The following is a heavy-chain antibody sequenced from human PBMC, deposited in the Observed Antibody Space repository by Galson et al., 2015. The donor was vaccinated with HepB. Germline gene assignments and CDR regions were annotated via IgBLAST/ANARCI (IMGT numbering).Heavy chain of an antibody. CDR1: GGSMSTYY. Sequence: SETLSLTCIVSGGSMSTYYWSWIRQLPWKGLEWIGYICCSGRDNPSLKSRVTISVDTSKNQFSLKLSSVTAADTAVYYCAGQKCRSTSCYSRDYYYGMDVWGQGTTVTVSS. J-gene: IGHJ6*02. V-gene: IGHV4-59*08. CDR3: AGQKCRSTSCYSRDYYYGMDV. D-gene: IGHD2-2*01. CDR2: ICCSGR.